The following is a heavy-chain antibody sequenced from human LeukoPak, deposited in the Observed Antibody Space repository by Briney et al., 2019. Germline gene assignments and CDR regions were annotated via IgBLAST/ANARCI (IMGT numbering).Heavy chain of an antibody. CDR2: IRYDGSNK. CDR3: ANTGAGPSSYFYYYMDV. CDR1: GFTFSSYG. V-gene: IGHV3-30*02. D-gene: IGHD2-2*01. J-gene: IGHJ6*03. Sequence: GGSLRLSCAASGFTFSSYGMHWVRQAPGKGLEWVAFIRYDGSNKYYADSVKGRFTISRDNSKNTLYLQMNSLRAEDTAVYYCANTGAGPSSYFYYYMDVWGKGTTVTVSS.